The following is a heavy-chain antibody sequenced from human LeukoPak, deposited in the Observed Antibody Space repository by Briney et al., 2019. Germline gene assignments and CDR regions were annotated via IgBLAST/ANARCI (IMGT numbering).Heavy chain of an antibody. Sequence: PGGSLRPSCAASGFTFSSYAMSWVRQAPGKGLEWVSAISGGGGSTYYADSVKGRFTISRDNSKNTLYLQMNSLRAEDTAVYYCAKCYLGYSSGWYGGDYWGQGTLVTVSS. CDR1: GFTFSSYA. CDR3: AKCYLGYSSGWYGGDY. CDR2: ISGGGGST. D-gene: IGHD6-19*01. V-gene: IGHV3-23*01. J-gene: IGHJ4*02.